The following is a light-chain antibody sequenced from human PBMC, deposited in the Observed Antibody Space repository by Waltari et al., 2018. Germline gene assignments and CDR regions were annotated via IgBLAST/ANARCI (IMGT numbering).Light chain of an antibody. CDR3: SAWDDSLNGVV. CDR1: TSHLGTTA. CDR2: YDD. Sequence: QSVLTQPPSVSESPGQRVSIPCSCTTSHLGTTAVNWYPHVPGRAPQLVIYYDDLLFSGVSDRFSGSKSGTSASLAISGLQSEDEGDYYCSAWDDSLNGVVFGGGTKLTVL. V-gene: IGLV1-36*01. J-gene: IGLJ2*01.